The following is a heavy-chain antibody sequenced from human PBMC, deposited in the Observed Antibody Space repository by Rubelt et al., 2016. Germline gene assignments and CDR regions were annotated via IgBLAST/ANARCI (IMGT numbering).Heavy chain of an antibody. Sequence: QLQLLESGPGLVKPSETLSLTCTVSGGSISSGSYYWGWIRQPPGKGLEWIGSIYFSGKTYYNPSLKSRVTITVDTSKNQFPLKLRSVTAADTAVYYCARSTGDIVVVPVDYWGQGTLVTVSS. D-gene: IGHD2-2*01. J-gene: IGHJ4*02. CDR1: GGSISSGSYY. CDR3: ARSTGDIVVVPVDY. CDR2: IYFSGKT. V-gene: IGHV4-39*01.